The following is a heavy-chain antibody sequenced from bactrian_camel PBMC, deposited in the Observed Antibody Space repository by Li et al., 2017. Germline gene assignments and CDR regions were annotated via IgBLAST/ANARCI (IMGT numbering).Heavy chain of an antibody. Sequence: VQLVESGGGSVQTGGSLRLSCEASGYTHKTYCMAWFRQGPGKEREGVASRFTRGGAEFYADSVKGSFIVSKDNAKTTWYLQMTSLKPENTGMYYCATGVRTDLNKCGFLEGWGQGTQVTVS. J-gene: IGHJ2*01. CDR3: ATGVRTDLNKCGFLEG. D-gene: IGHD1*01. CDR2: RFTRGGAE. V-gene: IGHV3S1*01. CDR1: GYTHKTYC.